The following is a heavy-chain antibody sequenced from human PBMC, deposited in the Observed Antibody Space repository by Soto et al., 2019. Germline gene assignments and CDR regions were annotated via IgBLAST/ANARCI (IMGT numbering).Heavy chain of an antibody. CDR1: GYAFTTYG. Sequence: QVHLVQSGAEVKKPGASVKVSCKGSGYAFTTYGITWVRQAPGQGLEWMGWLRAHNGNTNYAEQLQAIVTVTAHRPTRTASLALRGLRSGVTVVYYCARGRYGDYWGQGALVTVSS. D-gene: IGHD1-1*01. V-gene: IGHV1-18*01. J-gene: IGHJ4*02. CDR2: LRAHNGNT. CDR3: ARGRYGDY.